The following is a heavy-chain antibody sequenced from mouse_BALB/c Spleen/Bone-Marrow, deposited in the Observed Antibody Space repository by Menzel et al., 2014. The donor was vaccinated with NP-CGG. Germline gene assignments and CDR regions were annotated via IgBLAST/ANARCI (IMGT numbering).Heavy chain of an antibody. J-gene: IGHJ2*01. V-gene: IGHV5-17*02. CDR2: ISSGSSAI. CDR3: ARGGNWEDFDY. D-gene: IGHD4-1*01. Sequence: EVQGVESGGGLVQPGGSRKLSCAASGFTFSSFGMHWVRQAPEKGLEWVAYISSGSSAIYYADTVRGRFTISRDNPKNTLFLQMTSLRSEETAMYYCARGGNWEDFDYWGQGTTLTVSS. CDR1: GFTFSSFG.